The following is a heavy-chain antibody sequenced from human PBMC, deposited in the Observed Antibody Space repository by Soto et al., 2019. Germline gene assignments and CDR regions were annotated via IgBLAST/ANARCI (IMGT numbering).Heavy chain of an antibody. D-gene: IGHD3-3*01. J-gene: IGHJ4*02. Sequence: QVQLVESGGGVVQPGRSLRLSCAASGFTFSSYGMHWVRQAPGKGLEWVAVISYDGSNKYYADSVKGRFTISRDNSKITLYLQMNSLRAEDTAVYYCATLTSIWSGYPYYFDYWGQGTLVTVSS. CDR3: ATLTSIWSGYPYYFDY. CDR1: GFTFSSYG. V-gene: IGHV3-30*03. CDR2: ISYDGSNK.